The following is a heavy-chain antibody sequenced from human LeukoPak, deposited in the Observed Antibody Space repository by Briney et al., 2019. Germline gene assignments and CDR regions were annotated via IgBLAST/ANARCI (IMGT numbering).Heavy chain of an antibody. Sequence: SVKVSCKASGGTLSSYAISWVRQAPGQGLEWMGGIIPIFGAANYAQKFQGRVTITADESTSTAYMELSSLRSEDTAVYYCARDAKPGYGSGSYYQVGFDPWGQGTLVTVSS. CDR2: IIPIFGAA. V-gene: IGHV1-69*13. J-gene: IGHJ5*02. CDR1: GGTLSSYA. D-gene: IGHD3-10*01. CDR3: ARDAKPGYGSGSYYQVGFDP.